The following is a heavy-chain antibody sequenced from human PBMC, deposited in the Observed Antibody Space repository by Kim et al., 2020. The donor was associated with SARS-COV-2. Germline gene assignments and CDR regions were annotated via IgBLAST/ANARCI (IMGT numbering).Heavy chain of an antibody. J-gene: IGHJ6*02. V-gene: IGHV3-74*01. CDR3: ARGIYYAMDV. Sequence: GGSLRLSCAASGFTFSTYSMHWVRQAPGKGLVCVSRINGDGSGATHADSVQGRFTISRDNAKNTLYLQMNSLRAEDTAVYYCARGIYYAMDVWCQGTTVTVSS. CDR1: GFTFSTYS. CDR2: INGDGSGA. D-gene: IGHD3-10*01.